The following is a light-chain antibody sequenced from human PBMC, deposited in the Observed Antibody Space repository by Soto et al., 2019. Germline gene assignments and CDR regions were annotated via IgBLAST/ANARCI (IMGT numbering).Light chain of an antibody. CDR3: QQCGPSLKYT. J-gene: IGKJ2*01. V-gene: IGKV3-20*01. CDR1: QAVTGNY. CDR2: GAS. Sequence: EVGLTQSPDTLSWSPGERATLSCRASQAVTGNYLAWYQQKPGQAPRLLIYGASNRATGIPDRFSGSGSGTDFTLTISRLEPEDFAVYYCQQCGPSLKYTFGQGTKLEIK.